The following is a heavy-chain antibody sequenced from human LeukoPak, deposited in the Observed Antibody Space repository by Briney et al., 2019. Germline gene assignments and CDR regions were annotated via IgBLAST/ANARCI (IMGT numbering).Heavy chain of an antibody. D-gene: IGHD6-13*01. CDR1: GYTLTELS. Sequence: GASVTVSCKVSGYTLTELSMHWVRQAPGKGLEWMGWISAYNGNTNYAQKLQGRVTMTTDTSTSTAYMELRSLRSDDTAVYYCARAGRGWDLSAAGTFDYWGQGTMVTVSS. CDR2: ISAYNGNT. V-gene: IGHV1-18*01. J-gene: IGHJ3*01. CDR3: ARAGRGWDLSAAGTFDY.